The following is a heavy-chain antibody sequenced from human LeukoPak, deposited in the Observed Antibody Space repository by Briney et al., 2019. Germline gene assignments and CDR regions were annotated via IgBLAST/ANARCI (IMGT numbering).Heavy chain of an antibody. Sequence: GGSLRLSCAASAFTFSSYSMNWVRQAPGKGLEWVSSISSSSSYIYYADSVKGRFTISRDNSKNTLYLQMNSLRAEDTAVYYCARVSAAGANDYWGQGTLVTVSS. CDR2: ISSSSSYI. D-gene: IGHD6-13*01. V-gene: IGHV3-21*01. CDR3: ARVSAAGANDY. CDR1: AFTFSSYS. J-gene: IGHJ4*02.